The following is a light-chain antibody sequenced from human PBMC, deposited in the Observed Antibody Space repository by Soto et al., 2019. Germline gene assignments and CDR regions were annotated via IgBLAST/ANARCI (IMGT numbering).Light chain of an antibody. V-gene: IGLV2-14*01. Sequence: QSALTQPASVSGSPGQSITISCTGTSSDVGGYNYVSWYQQHPGKAPKLMIYEVSNRPSGVSNRFSGSKSGSTASLTISGLQAEDEADYYCISYTTSSTLYVFGSGTKLTVL. CDR1: SSDVGGYNY. CDR2: EVS. CDR3: ISYTTSSTLYV. J-gene: IGLJ1*01.